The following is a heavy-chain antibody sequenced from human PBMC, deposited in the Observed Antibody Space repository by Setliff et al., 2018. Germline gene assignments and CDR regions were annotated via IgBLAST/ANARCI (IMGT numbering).Heavy chain of an antibody. J-gene: IGHJ5*02. CDR3: ARGGAFSYGYPLHH. Sequence: RLSCAASGFTFSSYAMYWVRQAPGMGLEFVSALSSDGSRAYYADSVKDRFFISRDNSKNTLFLQMGSLRGEDKAVYYCARGGAFSYGYPLHHWGQGTLVTVSS. D-gene: IGHD5-18*01. V-gene: IGHV3-64*02. CDR2: LSSDGSRA. CDR1: GFTFSSYA.